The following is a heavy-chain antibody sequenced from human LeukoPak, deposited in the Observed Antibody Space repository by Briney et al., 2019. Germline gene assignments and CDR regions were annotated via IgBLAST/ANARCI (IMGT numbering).Heavy chain of an antibody. Sequence: SVKVSCKASGYTFTGYYMHWVRQAPGQGLEWMGWINPNSGGTNYAQKFQGRVTMTRDTSISTAYMELSRLRSDDTAVYYCARVSPYSSSWYWEDYWGQGTLVTVSS. CDR2: INPNSGGT. CDR3: ARVSPYSSSWYWEDY. V-gene: IGHV1-2*02. CDR1: GYTFTGYY. J-gene: IGHJ4*02. D-gene: IGHD6-13*01.